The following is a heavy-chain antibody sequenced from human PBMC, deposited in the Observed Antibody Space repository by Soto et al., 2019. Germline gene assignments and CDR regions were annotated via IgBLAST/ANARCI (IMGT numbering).Heavy chain of an antibody. Sequence: EVQLLETGGVLVQPGGSLRLSCEASGFSFSNYALSWVRQAPGKGLEWVSTFSAGGRAYYADSVKGRFTIAKDFSKNTLHLQTNSLRAEDTAVYFCAKESMPEHYGDTLFDHWGQGTRVTVSS. J-gene: IGHJ4*02. CDR3: AKESMPEHYGDTLFDH. V-gene: IGHV3-23*01. D-gene: IGHD4-17*01. CDR2: FSAGGRA. CDR1: GFSFSNYA.